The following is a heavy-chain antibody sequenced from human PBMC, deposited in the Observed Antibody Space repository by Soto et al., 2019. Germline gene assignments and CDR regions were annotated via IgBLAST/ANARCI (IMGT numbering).Heavy chain of an antibody. D-gene: IGHD6-19*01. V-gene: IGHV4-61*08. CDR2: IYYSGST. CDR3: ARLGIAVAAYDY. CDR1: GGSISSGGYY. J-gene: IGHJ4*02. Sequence: SETLSLTCTVSGGSISSGGYYWSWIRQHPGKGLEWFVYIYYSGSTNYNPSLKSRVTISVDTSKNQFSLKLSSVIAADTAVYYCARLGIAVAAYDYWGQGTLVTVSS.